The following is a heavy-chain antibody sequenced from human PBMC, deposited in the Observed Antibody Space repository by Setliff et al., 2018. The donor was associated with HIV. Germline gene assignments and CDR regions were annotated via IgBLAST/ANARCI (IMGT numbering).Heavy chain of an antibody. Sequence: ASVKVSCKASGYTFTSYAIHWVRQAPGQRLEWMGWINAGNGNTKYSQNFQGRITITRDTSASTVYMELSSLRSEDTAVYYCARVRYYYDSSGYYYFDYWGRGTLVTVSS. V-gene: IGHV1-3*01. J-gene: IGHJ4*02. CDR2: INAGNGNT. CDR3: ARVRYYYDSSGYYYFDY. CDR1: GYTFTSYA. D-gene: IGHD3-22*01.